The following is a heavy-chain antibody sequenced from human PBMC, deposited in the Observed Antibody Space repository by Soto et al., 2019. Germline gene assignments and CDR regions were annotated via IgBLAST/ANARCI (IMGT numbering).Heavy chain of an antibody. J-gene: IGHJ5*02. CDR1: GGSISSYY. CDR3: AREGVGYRGNWFDP. Sequence: QVQLQESGPGLVKPSETLSLTCTVSGGSISSYYWSWIRQPPGKGLEWIGYIYYSGSTNYNPSLKRRVTISVDTSKNQFSLKLSSVTAADTVVYYCAREGVGYRGNWFDPWGQGTLVTVSS. CDR2: IYYSGST. D-gene: IGHD2-15*01. V-gene: IGHV4-59*01.